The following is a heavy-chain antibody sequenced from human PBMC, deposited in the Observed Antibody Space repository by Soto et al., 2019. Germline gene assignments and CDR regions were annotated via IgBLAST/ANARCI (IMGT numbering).Heavy chain of an antibody. J-gene: IGHJ4*02. D-gene: IGHD3-22*01. V-gene: IGHV1-69*13. CDR1: GGTFSSYR. CDR2: IVPIYRTA. CDR3: ARLRVDYYDSSGYYYPGGYFDY. Sequence: SVKVSCKASGGTFSSYRFNWVRQARGQGLEWLGGIVPIYRTADYAQKFQGRVTITADESTSTAYMELSSLRSEDTAVYYCARLRVDYYDSSGYYYPGGYFDYWGQGTLVTVSS.